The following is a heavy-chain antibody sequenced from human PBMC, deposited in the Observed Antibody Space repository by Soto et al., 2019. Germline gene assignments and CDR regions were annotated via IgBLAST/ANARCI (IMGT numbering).Heavy chain of an antibody. Sequence: GGSLRLSCAASGFTFSSYAMSWVRQAPGKGLEWVSAISGSGGSTYYADSVKGRFTISRDNSKNTLYLQMNSLRAEDTAVYYCAKGQVYDFWSGSRFDPWGQGTLVTVSS. V-gene: IGHV3-23*01. CDR1: GFTFSSYA. D-gene: IGHD3-3*01. J-gene: IGHJ5*02. CDR2: ISGSGGST. CDR3: AKGQVYDFWSGSRFDP.